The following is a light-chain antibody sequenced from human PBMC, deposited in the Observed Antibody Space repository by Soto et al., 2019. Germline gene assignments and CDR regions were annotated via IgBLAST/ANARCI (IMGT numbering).Light chain of an antibody. V-gene: IGLV2-14*01. CDR2: EVS. J-gene: IGLJ1*01. CDR1: SSDVGGYNY. Sequence: QSALTRPASVSGSPGQSITSSCTGTSSDVGGYNYVCWYQQHPGKAPKLMIYEVSNRPSGVSNRFSGSKSGNTASLTISGLQAEDEADYYCSSYTSSSTHDVFGTGTKVTVL. CDR3: SSYTSSSTHDV.